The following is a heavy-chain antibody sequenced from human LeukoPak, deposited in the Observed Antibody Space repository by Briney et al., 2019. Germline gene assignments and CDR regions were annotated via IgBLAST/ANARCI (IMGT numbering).Heavy chain of an antibody. Sequence: ASVKVSCKASGYTFTGFYIHWVRQAPGQGLEWMGWINPNSGGTNYAQKFQGRVTMTRDTSISTAYMELSRLRSDDTAVYYCARLDCSSTSCYSVYWGQGTLVTVSS. CDR3: ARLDCSSTSCYSVY. J-gene: IGHJ4*02. CDR1: GYTFTGFY. CDR2: INPNSGGT. V-gene: IGHV1-2*02. D-gene: IGHD2-2*01.